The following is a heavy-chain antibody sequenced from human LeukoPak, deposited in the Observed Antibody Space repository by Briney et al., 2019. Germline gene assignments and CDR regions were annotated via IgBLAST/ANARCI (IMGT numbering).Heavy chain of an antibody. CDR2: IYYSGNT. CDR3: ARGWLSAPPRWFDP. CDR1: GGSISSGGYY. Sequence: SQTLSLTCTVSGGSISSGGYYWSWIRQHPGEGLEWIGYIYYSGNTYYNPSLKSRVTISVDTSKNHFSLRLSSVTAADTAVYYCARGWLSAPPRWFDPWGPGTLVTVSS. J-gene: IGHJ5*02. V-gene: IGHV4-31*03. D-gene: IGHD3-22*01.